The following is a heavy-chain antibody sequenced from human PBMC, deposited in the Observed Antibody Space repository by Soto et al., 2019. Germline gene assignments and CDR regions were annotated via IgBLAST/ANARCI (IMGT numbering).Heavy chain of an antibody. CDR2: IYHSGST. D-gene: IGHD4-17*01. V-gene: IGHV4-30-2*01. J-gene: IGHJ6*02. CDR3: AREGSRLAYGMDV. Sequence: SETLSLTCAVSGVSISSGGYSWSWIRQPPGKGLEWIGYIYHSGSTYYNPSLKSRVTISVDRSKNQFSLKLSSVTAADTAVYYCAREGSRLAYGMDVWGQGTTVTVSS. CDR1: GVSISSGGYS.